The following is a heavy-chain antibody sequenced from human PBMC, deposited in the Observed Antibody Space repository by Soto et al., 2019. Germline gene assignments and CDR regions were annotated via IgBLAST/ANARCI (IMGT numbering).Heavy chain of an antibody. Sequence: GGSLRLSCAASGFTFSSYAMHWVRQAPGKGLEYVSAISSNGGSTYYANSVKGRFTISRDNSKNTLYLQMGSLRAEDMAVYYCARDRVVATIPDAFDIWGQGTMVTVSS. CDR1: GFTFSSYA. CDR3: ARDRVVATIPDAFDI. V-gene: IGHV3-64*01. CDR2: ISSNGGST. J-gene: IGHJ3*02. D-gene: IGHD5-12*01.